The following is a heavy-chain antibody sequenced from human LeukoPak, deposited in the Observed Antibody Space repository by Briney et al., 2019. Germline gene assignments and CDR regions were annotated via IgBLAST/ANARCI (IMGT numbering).Heavy chain of an antibody. CDR1: GFTFSSYA. D-gene: IGHD6-19*01. Sequence: PGGSLRLSCAASGFTFSSYAVSWVRQAPGKGLEWVSTVSGSGASTDYADSVRGRFTISRDNSKNTLYLQMNNLRAEDAAVYFCAKARSGWYLFDPWGRGTLVTVSS. CDR2: VSGSGAST. CDR3: AKARSGWYLFDP. J-gene: IGHJ5*02. V-gene: IGHV3-23*01.